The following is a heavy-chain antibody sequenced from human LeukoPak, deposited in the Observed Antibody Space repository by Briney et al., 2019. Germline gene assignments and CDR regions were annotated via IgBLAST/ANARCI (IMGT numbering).Heavy chain of an antibody. J-gene: IGHJ6*03. CDR3: ARSSGVPRYCSSTSCYSYYYMDV. CDR1: GFTFNSYA. Sequence: HPGGSLGLSCAASGFTFNSYAMYWVRQAPGKGLEWVAIISYEGINNYYADSVKGRFTISRDNSKNTLYLQMNSLRAEDTAVYYCARSSGVPRYCSSTSCYSYYYMDVWGKGTTVTVSS. CDR2: ISYEGINN. V-gene: IGHV3-30-3*01. D-gene: IGHD2-2*01.